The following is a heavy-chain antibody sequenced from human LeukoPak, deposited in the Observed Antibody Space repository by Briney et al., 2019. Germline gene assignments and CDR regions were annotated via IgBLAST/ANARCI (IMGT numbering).Heavy chain of an antibody. V-gene: IGHV3-53*01. CDR3: ARLLYYYDSSIYQRYFDY. Sequence: PGGSRRLSCAASGLTVSSNYMTWVRQAQGKGLEWVSIIYSGGTTHYADSVKGRFTISRDNSKNTLYLQMNSLRAEDTAVYYCARLLYYYDSSIYQRYFDYWGQGTLVTVSS. CDR2: IYSGGTT. J-gene: IGHJ4*02. D-gene: IGHD3-22*01. CDR1: GLTVSSNY.